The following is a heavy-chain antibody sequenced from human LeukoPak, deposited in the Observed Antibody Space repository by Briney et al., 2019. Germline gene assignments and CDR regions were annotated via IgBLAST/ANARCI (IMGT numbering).Heavy chain of an antibody. CDR3: AKGGGEDWPFDY. Sequence: GGSLRLSCAASGFTFRNYAMSWVRQAPGKGLEWVSTLSVGGTTYYADSVRGRFTIPTDNSKNTLYLQMNSLRAEDTAIYYCAKGGGEDWPFDYWGQGTLVTVSS. CDR2: LSVGGTT. V-gene: IGHV3-23*01. CDR1: GFTFRNYA. D-gene: IGHD3-16*01. J-gene: IGHJ4*02.